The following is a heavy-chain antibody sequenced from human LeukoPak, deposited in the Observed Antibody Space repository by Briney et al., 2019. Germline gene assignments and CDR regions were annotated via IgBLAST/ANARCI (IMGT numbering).Heavy chain of an antibody. D-gene: IGHD4-17*01. CDR3: ATSNGGADYGFPVY. CDR2: INSDGSST. Sequence: GGSLRLSCAASGFTFSSYWMHWVRQAPGKGLVWVSRINSDGSSTSYADSVKGRFTISRDNAKNFLYLQMNSLRAEDTALYYCATSNGGADYGFPVYWGQGILVIVSS. CDR1: GFTFSSYW. V-gene: IGHV3-74*01. J-gene: IGHJ4*02.